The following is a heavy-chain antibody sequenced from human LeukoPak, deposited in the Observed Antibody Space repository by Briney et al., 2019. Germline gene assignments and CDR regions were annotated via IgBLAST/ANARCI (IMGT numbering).Heavy chain of an antibody. V-gene: IGHV4-59*01. D-gene: IGHD3-16*02. CDR3: ARYIWGSYPTFEDY. CDR1: GGSISSYY. J-gene: IGHJ4*02. CDR2: ISYSGST. Sequence: SGPKLVNPSETLSLTCTVSGGSISSYYWSWIRQPPGKGLEWIGYISYSGSTNYNPSLKSRVTISVDTSKNQLSLKLNSVTAADTAVYYCARYIWGSYPTFEDYWGQGSLVTVSS.